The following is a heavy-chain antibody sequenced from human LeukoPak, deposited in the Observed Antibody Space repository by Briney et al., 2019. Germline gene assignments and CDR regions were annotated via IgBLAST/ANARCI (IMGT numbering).Heavy chain of an antibody. V-gene: IGHV3-23*01. D-gene: IGHD2-8*01. CDR2: ISGSGGST. CDR3: AKDGGVGYCTNGVCYVDY. Sequence: GGSLRLSCAASGFTFSSYAMSWVRQAPGKGLEWVSAISGSGGSTYYADSVKGRFTISRDNSKNTVYIQMNSLRAEDTAVYYCAKDGGVGYCTNGVCYVDYWGQGTLVTVSS. CDR1: GFTFSSYA. J-gene: IGHJ4*02.